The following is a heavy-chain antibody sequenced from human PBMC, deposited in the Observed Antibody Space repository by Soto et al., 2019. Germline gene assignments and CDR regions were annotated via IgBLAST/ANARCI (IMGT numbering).Heavy chain of an antibody. Sequence: GASVKVSCKSPCYTFTRSGISLFRHAPGQGLEWMGWISTYNGDTNYAQTFQGRVTMTTDTSTSTVHMEVRSLRSDDTAVYYCAREGVAPYYYYGMDVWGQGTPVTVSS. CDR3: AREGVAPYYYYGMDV. V-gene: IGHV1-18*01. CDR1: CYTFTRSG. CDR2: ISTYNGDT. D-gene: IGHD5-12*01. J-gene: IGHJ6*02.